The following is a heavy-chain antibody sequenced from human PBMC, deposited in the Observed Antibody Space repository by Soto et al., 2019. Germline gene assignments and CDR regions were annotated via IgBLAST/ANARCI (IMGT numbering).Heavy chain of an antibody. J-gene: IGHJ4*02. CDR1: GYSFTSYW. CDR2: IDPSDSYT. D-gene: IGHD3-22*01. CDR3: ASIPDYYDSSGYRDY. V-gene: IGHV5-10-1*01. Sequence: PGESLKIYCNGSGYSFTSYWISWVRQMPGKGLEWMGRIDPSDSYTNYSPSFQGHVTISADKSISTAYLQWSSLKASDTAMYYCASIPDYYDSSGYRDYWGQGTLVTVSS.